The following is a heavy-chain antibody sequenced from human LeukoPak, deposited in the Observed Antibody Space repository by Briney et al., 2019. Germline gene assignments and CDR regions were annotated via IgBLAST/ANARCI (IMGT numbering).Heavy chain of an antibody. V-gene: IGHV4-59*01. Sequence: PSETLSLTCTVSGGSISTYYLSWIRQPPGKGLEWIAYIYYSGSTNYNPSLKSRVTISVDTSKNLFSLKLSSVTAADTAVYYCARGGSYYGYFDYWGHGALVTVSS. J-gene: IGHJ4*01. CDR3: ARGGSYYGYFDY. D-gene: IGHD1-26*01. CDR2: IYYSGST. CDR1: GGSISTYY.